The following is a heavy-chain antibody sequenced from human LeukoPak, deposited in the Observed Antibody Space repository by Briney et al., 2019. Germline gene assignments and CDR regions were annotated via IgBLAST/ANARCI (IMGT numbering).Heavy chain of an antibody. J-gene: IGHJ4*02. CDR2: ISAYNGNT. D-gene: IGHD3-9*01. V-gene: IGHV1-18*01. CDR3: ATSLRGYFACLSPFDY. CDR1: TXXXYG. Sequence: TXXXYGISXVRQAPGQGLEWMGWISAYNGNTNYAQKLQGRVTMTTDTSTSTAYMELRSLRSDDTAVYYCATSLRGYFACLSPFDYWGQGTLVTVSS.